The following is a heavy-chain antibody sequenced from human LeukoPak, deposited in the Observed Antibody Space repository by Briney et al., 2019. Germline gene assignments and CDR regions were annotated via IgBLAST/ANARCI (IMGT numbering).Heavy chain of an antibody. Sequence: GGSLRLSCAASGFTFSSYAMSWARQAPGKGLEWVSAISGSGGSTYYADSVKGRFTISRDNSKNTLYLQMNSLRAEDTAVYYCANGGRSGSLMFDYWGQGTLVTVSS. CDR3: ANGGRSGSLMFDY. D-gene: IGHD3-10*01. CDR1: GFTFSSYA. V-gene: IGHV3-23*01. J-gene: IGHJ4*02. CDR2: ISGSGGST.